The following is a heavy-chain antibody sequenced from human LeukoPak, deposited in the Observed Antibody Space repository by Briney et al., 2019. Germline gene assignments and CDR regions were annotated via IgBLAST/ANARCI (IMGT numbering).Heavy chain of an antibody. CDR1: GFTFSSYG. CDR3: AKDSLYGDYTTYFDY. V-gene: IGHV3-30*18. D-gene: IGHD4-17*01. J-gene: IGHJ4*02. Sequence: PGGSLRLSCAASGFTFSSYGMHWVRQAPGKGLEWVAVISYDGSNKYYADSVKGRFTISRDNSKNTLYLQMNSLRAEDTAVYYCAKDSLYGDYTTYFDYWDQGTLVTVSS. CDR2: ISYDGSNK.